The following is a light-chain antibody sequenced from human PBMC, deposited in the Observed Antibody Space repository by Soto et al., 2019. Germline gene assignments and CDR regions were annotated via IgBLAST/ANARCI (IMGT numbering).Light chain of an antibody. CDR2: EVS. CDR3: CSYAGSGTYL. J-gene: IGLJ7*01. CDR1: SSDVGSYNL. V-gene: IGLV2-23*02. Sequence: QSALTQPASVSGSPGQPITISCTGTSSDVGSYNLVSWYQQHPGKAPKLMIYEVSKRPSGVSNHFSGSKSGNTASLTISGLQAEDEADYYCCSYAGSGTYLFGGGTQLTVL.